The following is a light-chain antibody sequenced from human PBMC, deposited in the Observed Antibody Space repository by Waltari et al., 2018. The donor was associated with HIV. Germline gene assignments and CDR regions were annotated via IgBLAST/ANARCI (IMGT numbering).Light chain of an antibody. V-gene: IGLV1-47*01. CDR2: RNN. CDR1: SSNIGSNY. J-gene: IGLJ3*02. Sequence: QSVLTQPPSASGTPGQRVTISCSGSSSNIGSNYVYWYQQIPGTAPNLLIYRNNQRPSGVPDRFSGSRSGTSASLAISGLRSEDEADYDCAAWDDSLSGWVFGGGTKLTVL. CDR3: AAWDDSLSGWV.